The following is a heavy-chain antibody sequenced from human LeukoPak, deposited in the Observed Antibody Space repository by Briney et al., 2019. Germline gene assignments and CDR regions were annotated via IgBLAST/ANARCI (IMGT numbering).Heavy chain of an antibody. Sequence: SETLSLTCGVSAGSINSGNWWTWVRQSPGKGLEWIGEIHHNGTRNYNPSLKSRVTISADTFKNHFSLIVTSLTAAGTAVYYCAAAPILRGEGGEHYKYGMDVWGQGTTVIVSS. J-gene: IGHJ6*02. CDR3: AAAPILRGEGGEHYKYGMDV. CDR1: AGSINSGNW. CDR2: IHHNGTR. D-gene: IGHD2-2*02. V-gene: IGHV4/OR15-8*01.